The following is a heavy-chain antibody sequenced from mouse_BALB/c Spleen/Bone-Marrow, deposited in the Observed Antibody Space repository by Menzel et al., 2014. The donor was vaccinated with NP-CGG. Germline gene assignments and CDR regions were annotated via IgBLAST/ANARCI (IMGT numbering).Heavy chain of an antibody. CDR2: INPDSSTI. CDR1: GFDFSRYW. D-gene: IGHD2-14*01. CDR3: ARRNRYDESFAY. J-gene: IGHJ3*01. V-gene: IGHV4-1*02. Sequence: EVKLLESGGGLVQPGGSLKLSCAASGFDFSRYWMNWVRQAPGKGLEWIGEINPDSSTINYTPSLKDKFIISRDNAKNTLYLQMSKVRSEDTALYYCARRNRYDESFAYWGQGTLVTVSA.